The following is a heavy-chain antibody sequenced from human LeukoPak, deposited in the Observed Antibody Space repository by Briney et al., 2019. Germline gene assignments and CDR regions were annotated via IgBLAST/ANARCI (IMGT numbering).Heavy chain of an antibody. D-gene: IGHD3-22*01. CDR1: GGTFSSYA. J-gene: IGHJ4*02. CDR2: IIPIFGTA. V-gene: IGHV1-69*13. CDR3: ARRRHYYDSSGYYLDY. Sequence: SVKVSCKASGGTFSSYAISWARQAPGQGLEWMGGIIPIFGTANYAQKFQGRVTITADESTSTAYMELSSLRSEDTAVYYCARRRHYYDSSGYYLDYWGQGTLVTVSS.